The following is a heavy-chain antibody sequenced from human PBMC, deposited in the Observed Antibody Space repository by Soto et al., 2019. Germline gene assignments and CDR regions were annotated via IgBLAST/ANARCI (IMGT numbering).Heavy chain of an antibody. Sequence: QVQLQESGPGLEEASETLSLTCTVSGGSMSGYYWSWIRQPPGKGLEWIGFIYDSGTTNYNPSLKSRGAISIDTSKNQFSLKLTSVTAADTAVYYCARVSHIVVVPATRGAFDVWGQGTMSTVSS. D-gene: IGHD2-21*02. CDR1: GGSMSGYY. J-gene: IGHJ3*01. CDR3: ARVSHIVVVPATRGAFDV. CDR2: IYDSGTT. V-gene: IGHV4-59*01.